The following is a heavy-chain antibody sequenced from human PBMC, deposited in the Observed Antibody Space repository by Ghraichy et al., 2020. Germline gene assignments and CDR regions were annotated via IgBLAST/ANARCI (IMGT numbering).Heavy chain of an antibody. J-gene: IGHJ4*02. CDR3: AKDQIRTPAMATFDY. V-gene: IGHV3-23*01. CDR1: GFTFSSYA. D-gene: IGHD5-18*01. CDR2: ISGSGGST. Sequence: GGSLRLSCAASGFTFSSYAMSWVRQAPGKGLEWVSAISGSGGSTYYADSVKGRFTISRDNSKNTLYLQMNSLRAEDTAVYYCAKDQIRTPAMATFDYWGQGTLVTVSS.